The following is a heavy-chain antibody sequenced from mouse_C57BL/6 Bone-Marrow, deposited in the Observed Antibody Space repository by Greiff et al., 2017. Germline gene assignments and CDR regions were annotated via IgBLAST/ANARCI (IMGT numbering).Heavy chain of an antibody. CDR2: IWGDGSS. V-gene: IGHV2-3*01. J-gene: IGHJ3*01. D-gene: IGHD1-1*01. CDR3: ASHYGSSYVGFAY. Sequence: VKLMESGPGLVAPSQSLSITCTVSGFSLTSYGVSWVRQPPGKGLEWLGVIWGDGSSNYHSALISRLSISKDNSKSQVFLKLTSLQTDDTATYYCASHYGSSYVGFAYWGQGTLVTVSA. CDR1: GFSLTSYG.